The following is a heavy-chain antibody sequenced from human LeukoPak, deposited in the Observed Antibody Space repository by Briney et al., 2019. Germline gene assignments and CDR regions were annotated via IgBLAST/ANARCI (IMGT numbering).Heavy chain of an antibody. Sequence: GGSLRLSCAASGFTFNTAWMTWVRQAPGKGLEWFGRIKSKNDGGTTDFPAPLKGRFSISRDDSRNTLYLQMNSLKTEDTAVYYCTFYGSGSYYDYWGQGALVTVSS. D-gene: IGHD3-10*01. V-gene: IGHV3-15*01. CDR3: TFYGSGSYYDY. CDR2: IKSKNDGGTT. J-gene: IGHJ4*02. CDR1: GFTFNTAW.